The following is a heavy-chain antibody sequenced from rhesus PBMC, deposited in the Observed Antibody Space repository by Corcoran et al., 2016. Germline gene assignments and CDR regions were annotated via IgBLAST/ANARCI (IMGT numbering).Heavy chain of an antibody. J-gene: IGHJ4*01. CDR3: ARRGTYFDY. V-gene: IGHV4-143*01. CDR2: FYGNSSST. CDR1: GGSISGYYY. Sequence: QVQLQESGPGLVKPSETLSLTCTVSGGSISGYYYWSWIRQPPGKGLEWIGGFYGNSSSTYSHPSLKSRVTISKGTSKNQLSLKLSSVTAADTAVYYCARRGTYFDYWGQGVLVTVSS.